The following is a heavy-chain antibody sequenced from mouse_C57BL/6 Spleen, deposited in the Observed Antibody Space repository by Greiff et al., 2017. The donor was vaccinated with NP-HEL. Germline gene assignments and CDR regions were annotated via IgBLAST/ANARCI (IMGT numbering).Heavy chain of an antibody. CDR1: GYTFTSYW. J-gene: IGHJ2*01. CDR3: ARSYYSNHFDY. D-gene: IGHD2-5*01. CDR2: IDPSDSYT. Sequence: VQLQQPGAELVMPGASVKLSCKASGYTFTSYWMHWVKQRPGQGLEWIGEIDPSDSYTNYNQKFKGKSTLTVDKSSSTAYMQLSSLTSEDSAVYYCARSYYSNHFDYWGQGTTLTVSS. V-gene: IGHV1-69*01.